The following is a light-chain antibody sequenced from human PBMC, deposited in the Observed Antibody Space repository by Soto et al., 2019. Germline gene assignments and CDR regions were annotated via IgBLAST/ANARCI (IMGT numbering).Light chain of an antibody. CDR3: QERSKLPLYT. Sequence: EIVMTQSPATLSVSPGERASLSCRASQSVGSKLIWYQHKPGQPPWLLIYGASARATGIPARFSGSGSGTEFTLTISSLQPEDSAIYYCQERSKLPLYTFGQGTKLEIK. V-gene: IGKV3-15*01. CDR1: QSVGSK. J-gene: IGKJ2*01. CDR2: GAS.